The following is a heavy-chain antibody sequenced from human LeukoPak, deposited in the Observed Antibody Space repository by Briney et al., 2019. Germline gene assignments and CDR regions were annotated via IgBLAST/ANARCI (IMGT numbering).Heavy chain of an antibody. V-gene: IGHV3-21*01. CDR2: ISSSSSYI. CDR1: GFTFSSYS. Sequence: GGSLRLSCAASGFTFSSYSMNRVRQAPGKGLEWVSSISSSSSYIYYADSVKGRFTISRDNAKNSLYLQMNSLRAEDTAVYYCASLSLGVQYYYDSSGYLAYWGQGTLVTVSS. J-gene: IGHJ4*02. CDR3: ASLSLGVQYYYDSSGYLAY. D-gene: IGHD3-22*01.